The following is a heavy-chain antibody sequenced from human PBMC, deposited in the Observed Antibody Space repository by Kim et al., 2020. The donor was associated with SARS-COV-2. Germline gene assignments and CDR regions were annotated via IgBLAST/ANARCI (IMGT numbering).Heavy chain of an antibody. J-gene: IGHJ4*02. V-gene: IGHV3-13*04. CDR1: GFTFSSYD. CDR3: ARGLLWFGEAPR. Sequence: GGSLRLSCAASGFTFSSYDMHWVRQATGKGLEWVSAIGTAGDTYYPGSVKGRFTISRGNAKNSLYLQMNSLRAGDTAVYYCARGLLWFGEAPRWGQGTLVTVSS. D-gene: IGHD3-10*01. CDR2: IGTAGDT.